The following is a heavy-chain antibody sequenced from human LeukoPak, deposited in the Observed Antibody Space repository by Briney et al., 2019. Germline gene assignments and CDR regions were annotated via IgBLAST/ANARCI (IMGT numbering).Heavy chain of an antibody. CDR2: IYYSGST. J-gene: IGHJ4*02. V-gene: IGHV4-34*01. Sequence: SETLSLTCAVYGGSFSGYYWSWIRQPPGKGLEWIGSIYYSGSTYYNPSLKSRVTISVDTSKNQFSLKLSSVTAADTAVYYCARAEVVVVVTAGTTPFDYWGQGTLVTVSS. CDR3: ARAEVVVVVTAGTTPFDY. CDR1: GGSFSGYY. D-gene: IGHD2-21*02.